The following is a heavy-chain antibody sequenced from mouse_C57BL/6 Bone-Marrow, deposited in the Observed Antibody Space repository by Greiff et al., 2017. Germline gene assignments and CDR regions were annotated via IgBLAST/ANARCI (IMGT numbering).Heavy chain of an antibody. D-gene: IGHD2-1*01. CDR3: TRDVYFFCDY. CDR1: GFTFSSYA. Sequence: EVQLVESGEGLVKPGGSLKLSCAASGFTFSSYAMSWVRQTPEKRLEWVAYISSGGDYIYYADTVKGRFTISSDNARNTLYRQMSSLKSEDTAMYYCTRDVYFFCDYWGQGTTLTVSS. J-gene: IGHJ2*01. V-gene: IGHV5-9-1*02. CDR2: ISSGGDYI.